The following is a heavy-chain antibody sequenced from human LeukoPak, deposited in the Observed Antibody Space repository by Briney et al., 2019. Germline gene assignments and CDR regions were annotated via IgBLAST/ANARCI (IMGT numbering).Heavy chain of an antibody. J-gene: IGHJ4*02. D-gene: IGHD3-16*02. V-gene: IGHV4-59*08. CDR3: ARHIPTYDYVWGSYRSYFDY. Sequence: SETLSLTCTVSGGSISGYYWNWIRQPPGKGLEWIGYIYYSGSTNYNPSLKSRVTISVDTSKNQFSLKLSSVTAADTAVYYCARHIPTYDYVWGSYRSYFDYWGQGTLVTVSS. CDR1: GGSISGYY. CDR2: IYYSGST.